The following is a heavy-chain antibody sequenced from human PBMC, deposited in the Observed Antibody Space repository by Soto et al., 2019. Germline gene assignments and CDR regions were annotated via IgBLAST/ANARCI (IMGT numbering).Heavy chain of an antibody. CDR3: ARSVATVTTINWYFDL. D-gene: IGHD4-4*01. V-gene: IGHV4-30-2*01. J-gene: IGHJ2*01. CDR1: GGSISSGGYS. CDR2: IYHSGST. Sequence: QLQLQESGSGLVKPSQTLSLTCAVSGGSISSGGYSWSWIRQPPGKGLEWIGYIYHSGSTYYNPSLKRRVTISVDRYKNQFSLKLSSVTAADTDVYYCARSVATVTTINWYFDLWGRGTLVTVSS.